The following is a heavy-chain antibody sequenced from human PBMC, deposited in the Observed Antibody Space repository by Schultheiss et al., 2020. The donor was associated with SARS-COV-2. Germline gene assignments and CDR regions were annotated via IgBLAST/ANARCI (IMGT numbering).Heavy chain of an antibody. CDR3: TGYNWASPFDY. V-gene: IGHV3-48*04. CDR2: ISSTSSSI. CDR1: GFTFSSYS. J-gene: IGHJ4*02. D-gene: IGHD1-20*01. Sequence: GGSLRLSCAASGFTFSSYSMNWVRQAPEKGLEWVSYISSTSSSIHYADSVKGRFTISRDNTKNSLYLQMNSLRAEDTAVYYCTGYNWASPFDYWGQGALVTVSS.